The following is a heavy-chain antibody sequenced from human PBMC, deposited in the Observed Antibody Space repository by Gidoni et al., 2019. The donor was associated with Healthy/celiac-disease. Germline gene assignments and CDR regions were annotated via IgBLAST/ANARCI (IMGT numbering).Heavy chain of an antibody. V-gene: IGHV1-69*02. D-gene: IGHD6-19*01. CDR1: GGTFSSYT. Sequence: QVQLVQSGAEVKKPGSSVKVSCKASGGTFSSYTISWVRQAPGQGLEWMGRIIPILGIANYAQKFQGRVTITADKSTSTAYMELSSLRSEDTAVYYCARRGDSSGYVDAFDIWGQGTMVTVSS. CDR3: ARRGDSSGYVDAFDI. CDR2: IIPILGIA. J-gene: IGHJ3*02.